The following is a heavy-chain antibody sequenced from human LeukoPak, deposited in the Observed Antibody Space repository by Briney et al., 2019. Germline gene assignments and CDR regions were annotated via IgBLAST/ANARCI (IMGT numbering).Heavy chain of an antibody. Sequence: GGSLRLSCAASGFTFSSYAMHWVRQAPGKGLEWVAVISYDGSNKYYADSVKGGFTISRDNSKNTLYLQMNSLRAEDTAVYYCASVALRDYDILTGYYSRDYWGQGTLVTVSS. J-gene: IGHJ4*02. CDR3: ASVALRDYDILTGYYSRDY. CDR1: GFTFSSYA. V-gene: IGHV3-30-3*01. D-gene: IGHD3-9*01. CDR2: ISYDGSNK.